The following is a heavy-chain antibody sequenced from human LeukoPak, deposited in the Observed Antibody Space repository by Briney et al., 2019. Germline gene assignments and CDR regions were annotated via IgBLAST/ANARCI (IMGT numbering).Heavy chain of an antibody. CDR1: GYSFTTYW. V-gene: IGHV5-51*01. CDR3: ARNRDSGSLDAFDI. D-gene: IGHD3-10*01. Sequence: GASLQISCKGSGYSFTTYWIGWVRPLPGKGLEWMGIIYPGDSDTRYSPSFQGQVTMSGAKSISTAYLQWSSLKASDTAMYYCARNRDSGSLDAFDIWGQGTMVTVSS. CDR2: IYPGDSDT. J-gene: IGHJ3*02.